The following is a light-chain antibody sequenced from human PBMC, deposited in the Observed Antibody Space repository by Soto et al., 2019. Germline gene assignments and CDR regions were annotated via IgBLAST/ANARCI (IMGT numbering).Light chain of an antibody. CDR2: DVS. CDR3: SSYTTSSTVI. V-gene: IGLV2-11*01. CDR1: SSDVGTYNY. J-gene: IGLJ2*01. Sequence: QSVLTQPRSVSGPPGQSVSISCSGTSSDVGTYNYVSWYQQHPGKAPKLMIYDVSKRPSGVPDRFSGSKSGNTASLTISGLQVEDEAHYHCSSYTTSSTVIFGGGTKVTVL.